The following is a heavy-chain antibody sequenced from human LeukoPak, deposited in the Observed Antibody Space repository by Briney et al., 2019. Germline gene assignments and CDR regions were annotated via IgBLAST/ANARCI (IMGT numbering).Heavy chain of an antibody. Sequence: GGSLRLSCVVSGFTFSDHYMDWVRQSPAKGLECLARSRNKRNSYTTQYAASVKDRFTISRDESKDSLYLQMNSLRSEDTAVYYCVRGFHSFDVWGRGTKVTVSS. CDR3: VRGFHSFDV. V-gene: IGHV3-72*01. CDR2: SRNKRNSYTT. CDR1: GFTFSDHY. J-gene: IGHJ3*01.